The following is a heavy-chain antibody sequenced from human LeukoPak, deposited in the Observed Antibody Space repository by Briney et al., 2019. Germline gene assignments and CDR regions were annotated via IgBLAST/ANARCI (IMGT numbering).Heavy chain of an antibody. CDR1: GGSFSGYY. D-gene: IGHD3-16*02. V-gene: IGHV4-34*01. J-gene: IGHJ5*02. CDR2: INHSGST. CDR3: ARVDQVMITFGGVIVGQDWFDP. Sequence: SETLSLTCAVYGGSFSGYYWSWIRQPPGKGLEWIGEINHSGSTNYNPSLKSRVTISVDTSKNQFSLKLSSVTAADTAVYYCARVDQVMITFGGVIVGQDWFDPWGQGTLVTVSS.